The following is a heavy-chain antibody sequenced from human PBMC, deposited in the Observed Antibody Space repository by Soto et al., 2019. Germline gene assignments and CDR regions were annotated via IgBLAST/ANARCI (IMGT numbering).Heavy chain of an antibody. Sequence: GGSLRLSCAASGFTFSSYAMHWVRQAPGKGLEWVAVISYDGSNKYYADSVKGRFTISRDNSKNTLYLQMNSLRAEDTAVYYCARDRYSYGNYFDYWGQGTLATVSS. D-gene: IGHD5-18*01. CDR1: GFTFSSYA. CDR2: ISYDGSNK. CDR3: ARDRYSYGNYFDY. J-gene: IGHJ4*02. V-gene: IGHV3-30-3*01.